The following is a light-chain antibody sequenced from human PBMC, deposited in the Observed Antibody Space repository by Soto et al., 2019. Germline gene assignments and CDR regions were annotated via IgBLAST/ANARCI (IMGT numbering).Light chain of an antibody. CDR3: QQRSAWPWT. CDR1: HSVVSL. V-gene: IGKV3-11*01. CDR2: FGS. J-gene: IGKJ1*01. Sequence: EIVLTQSPATLSLSPGDRATLSCRASHSVVSLLAWYQQKPGQAPRLLMYFGSNRATGIPPRFSGSGSGTDFTLTIDSLEPEDFAIFYCQQRSAWPWTFGQGTKVDIK.